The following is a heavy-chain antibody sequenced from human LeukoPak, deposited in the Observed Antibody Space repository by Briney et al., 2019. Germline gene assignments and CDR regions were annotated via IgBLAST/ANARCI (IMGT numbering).Heavy chain of an antibody. CDR1: DDSISRSTYY. D-gene: IGHD1-26*01. CDR2: LSYSGFT. Sequence: PSETLSLTCAVSDDSISRSTYYWGWIRQPPGKGLEWIGSLSYSGFTFYSTSFKRRVTISEDTSKNQFSLKLSSVTAADTAVYHCASLRERSYYARGFDYWGRGTLVTVSS. CDR3: ASLRERSYYARGFDY. J-gene: IGHJ4*02. V-gene: IGHV4-39*01.